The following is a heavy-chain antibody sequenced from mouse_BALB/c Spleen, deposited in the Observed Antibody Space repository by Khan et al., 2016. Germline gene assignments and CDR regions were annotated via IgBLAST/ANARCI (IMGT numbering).Heavy chain of an antibody. D-gene: IGHD2-14*01. CDR1: GYSITSDYA. Sequence: EVQLQESGPGLVKPSQSLSLTCTVTGYSITSDYAWNWIRQFPGNKLEWMGYISYSGSTTYNPSLKSRISITRDTSKSPFFLQLKSVTAEDTATYYCARVVRRGGFDYWGQGTTLTVSS. V-gene: IGHV3-2*02. J-gene: IGHJ2*01. CDR3: ARVVRRGGFDY. CDR2: ISYSGST.